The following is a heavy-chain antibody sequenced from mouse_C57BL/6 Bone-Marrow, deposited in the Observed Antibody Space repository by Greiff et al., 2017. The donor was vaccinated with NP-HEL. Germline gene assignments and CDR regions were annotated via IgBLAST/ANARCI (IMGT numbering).Heavy chain of an antibody. D-gene: IGHD6-1*01. CDR1: GFTFSDYY. CDR2: INYDGSST. Sequence: EVQRVESEGGLVQPGSSMKLSCTASGFTFSDYYMAWVRQVPEKGLEWVANINYDGSSTYYLDSLKSRFIISRDNAKNILYLQMSSLKSEDTATYYCARGCHYAMDYWGQGTSVTVSS. V-gene: IGHV5-16*01. J-gene: IGHJ4*01. CDR3: ARGCHYAMDY.